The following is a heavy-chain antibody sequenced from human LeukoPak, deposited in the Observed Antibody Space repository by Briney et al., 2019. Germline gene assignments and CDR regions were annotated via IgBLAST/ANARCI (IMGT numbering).Heavy chain of an antibody. CDR1: GYSFSTYW. J-gene: IGHJ4*02. CDR3: ARRESGHEFFDY. D-gene: IGHD5-12*01. V-gene: IGHV5-51*01. Sequence: GESLKISCKGLGYSFSTYWNAWVRQRPGKGLEWMGIIYPGGSETRYDPSFQGQVTISADKSINTAYLQWSSLKASDSAMYYCARRESGHEFFDYWGQGTLVTVSS. CDR2: IYPGGSET.